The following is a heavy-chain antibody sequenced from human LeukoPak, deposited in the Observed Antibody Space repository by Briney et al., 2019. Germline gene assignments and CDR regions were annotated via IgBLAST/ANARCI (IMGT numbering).Heavy chain of an antibody. CDR3: ARDIRIIGATRYFDY. CDR2: MHHSGTT. V-gene: IGHV4-61*01. CDR1: GGSISSSTYF. Sequence: PSETLSLTCTVSGGSISSSTYFWSWIRQPPGKGLEWIAYMHHSGTTNYNPSLKSRATMSVDTSKNQFSLSLSSVTPADTAVYYCARDIRIIGATRYFDYWGQGTLVTVSS. J-gene: IGHJ4*02. D-gene: IGHD1-26*01.